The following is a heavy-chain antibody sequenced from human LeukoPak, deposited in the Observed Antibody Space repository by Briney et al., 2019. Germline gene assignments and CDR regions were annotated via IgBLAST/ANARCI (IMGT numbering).Heavy chain of an antibody. Sequence: PGGSLRLSCAASGFTFSSYAMSWVRQAPGKGLEWVSAISGSGGSTYYADSVKGRFTISRDNSKNTLYLQMNSLRAEDTAVYYCAKDLTLRFLEWLGEYWGQETWSPSPQ. CDR3: AKDLTLRFLEWLGEY. D-gene: IGHD3-3*01. J-gene: IGHJ4*01. CDR1: GFTFSSYA. V-gene: IGHV3-23*01. CDR2: ISGSGGST.